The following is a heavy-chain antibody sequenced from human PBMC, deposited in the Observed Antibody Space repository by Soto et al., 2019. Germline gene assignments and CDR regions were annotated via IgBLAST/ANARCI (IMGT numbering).Heavy chain of an antibody. CDR1: GGTFSSYA. D-gene: IGHD3-10*01. J-gene: IGHJ4*02. CDR3: ASLPRYGSGSYYDDY. V-gene: IGHV1-69*13. CDR2: IIPIFGTA. Sequence: SVKVSCKASGGTFSSYAISWVRQAPGQGLEWMGGIIPIFGTANYAQKFQGRVTITADESTSTAYMELSSLRSEDTAVYYCASLPRYGSGSYYDDYWGQGTLVTVSS.